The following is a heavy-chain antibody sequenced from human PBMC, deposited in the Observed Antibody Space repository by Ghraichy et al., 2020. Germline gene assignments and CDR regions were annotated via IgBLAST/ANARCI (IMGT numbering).Heavy chain of an antibody. J-gene: IGHJ3*02. V-gene: IGHV4-59*08. CDR1: GGSISSYY. Sequence: ETLSLTCTVSGGSISSYYWSWIRQPPGKGLEWIGYIYYSGSTNYNPSLKSRVTISVDTSKNQFSLKLSSVTAADTAVYYCARRGYSRSEAFDIWGQGTMVTVSS. D-gene: IGHD5-18*01. CDR2: IYYSGST. CDR3: ARRGYSRSEAFDI.